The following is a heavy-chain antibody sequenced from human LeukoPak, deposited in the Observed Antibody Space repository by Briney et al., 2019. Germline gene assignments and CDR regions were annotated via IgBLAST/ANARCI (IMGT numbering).Heavy chain of an antibody. CDR2: INPNSGGT. CDR1: GYIFTGYY. J-gene: IGHJ6*03. V-gene: IGHV1-2*02. Sequence: ASVKVSCKASGYIFTGYYMHWVRQAPGQGLEWMGWINPNSGGTNYAQKFQGRVTMTRDTSISTAYMELSRLRSDDTAVYYCARGYCSSTSCYVDYYYYMDVWGKGTTVTISS. CDR3: ARGYCSSTSCYVDYYYYMDV. D-gene: IGHD2-2*01.